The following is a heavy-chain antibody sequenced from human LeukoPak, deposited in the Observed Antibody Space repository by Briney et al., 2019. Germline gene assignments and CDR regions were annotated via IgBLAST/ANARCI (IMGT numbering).Heavy chain of an antibody. V-gene: IGHV3-23*01. CDR3: AKERGPEHAFDI. CDR2: ISGSGGST. CDR1: GFTFDDYA. J-gene: IGHJ3*02. Sequence: PGGSLRLSCAASGFTFDDYAMHWVRQVPGKGLEWVSAISGSGGSTYYADSVKGRFTISRDNSKNTLYLQMNSLRAEDTAVYYCAKERGPEHAFDIWGQGTMVTVSS.